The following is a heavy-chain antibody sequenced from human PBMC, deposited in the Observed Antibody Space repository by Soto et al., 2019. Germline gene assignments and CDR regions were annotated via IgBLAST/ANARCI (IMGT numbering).Heavy chain of an antibody. J-gene: IGHJ6*02. CDR2: ISGSGGGT. CDR1: GFTFNSYA. CDR3: ARSSGGFYYYAGMDV. D-gene: IGHD3-10*01. V-gene: IGHV3-23*01. Sequence: PGGSLRLSCAASGFTFNSYAMTWVRQAPGKGLEWVSGISGSGGGTYYADSVKGRFTISRDNSKTTLYLQMDSLRAEDTALHYCARSSGGFYYYAGMDVWGQGTTVTVSS.